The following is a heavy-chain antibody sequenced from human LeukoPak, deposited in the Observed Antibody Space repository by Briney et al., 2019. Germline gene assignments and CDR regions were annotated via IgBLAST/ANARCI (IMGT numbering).Heavy chain of an antibody. D-gene: IGHD3-10*01. J-gene: IGHJ4*02. V-gene: IGHV4-34*01. CDR3: ARHTGTGYYGFDY. Sequence: PSETLSLTCAVYGGSFSGYYWSWIRQPPGKGLEWIGEINHSGSTNYNPSLKSRVTISRDTSRSQFSLKMSSVTAADTAVYFCARHTGTGYYGFDYWGRGTLVTVSS. CDR1: GGSFSGYY. CDR2: INHSGST.